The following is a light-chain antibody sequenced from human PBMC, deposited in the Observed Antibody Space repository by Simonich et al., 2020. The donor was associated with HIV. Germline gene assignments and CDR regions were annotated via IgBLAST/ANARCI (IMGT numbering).Light chain of an antibody. CDR2: GNS. CDR3: QSYDSSLSGVI. CDR1: SSNIGAGYD. Sequence: QSVLTQPPSVSGATGQRVTISCTGSSSNIGAGYDGHWYQQLPGTAPKLLIYGNSNRPSGVPDRFSGSKSGTSASLAITGIQAEDEADYFCQSYDSSLSGVIFGGGTKLTVL. J-gene: IGLJ2*01. V-gene: IGLV1-40*01.